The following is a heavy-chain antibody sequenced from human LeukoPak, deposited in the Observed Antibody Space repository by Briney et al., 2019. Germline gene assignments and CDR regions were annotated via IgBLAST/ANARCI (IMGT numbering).Heavy chain of an antibody. V-gene: IGHV4-34*01. D-gene: IGHD1-26*01. CDR3: ARDPSGSRFCDY. Sequence: PSETLSLTCAVYGGSFSGYYWSWIRQPPGKGLEWIGEINHSGSTNYNPSLKSRVTISVDTSKNQFSLKLSSVTAADTAVYYCARDPSGSRFCDYWGQGTLVTVSS. CDR2: INHSGST. CDR1: GGSFSGYY. J-gene: IGHJ4*02.